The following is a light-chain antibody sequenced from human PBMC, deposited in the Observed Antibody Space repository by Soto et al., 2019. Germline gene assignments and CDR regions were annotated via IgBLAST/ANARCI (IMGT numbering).Light chain of an antibody. CDR1: KNDIGVYDF. CDR2: EVV. Sequence: QSVLTQPPSAYGAPGQGVTISCTGTKNDIGVYDFVSWYQHHPCKAPRLIIYEVVQRPSGVPDRFSGSKSGNTASLTISGLQAEDEADYYCISYTSGTSPYVFGNGTKVTAL. V-gene: IGLV2-8*01. CDR3: ISYTSGTSPYV. J-gene: IGLJ1*01.